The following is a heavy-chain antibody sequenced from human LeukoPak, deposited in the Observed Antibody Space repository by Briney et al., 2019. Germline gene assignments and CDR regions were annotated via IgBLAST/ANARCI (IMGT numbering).Heavy chain of an antibody. Sequence: GASVKVSCKASGYTFTGYYMHWVRQAPGQGLEWMGWINPNSGGTNYAQKFQGRVTMTRDTSISTAYMELSRLRSDDTAVYYCARVRAATLSGRYYYYYYYMDVWDKGTTVTVSS. CDR2: INPNSGGT. D-gene: IGHD2-15*01. J-gene: IGHJ6*03. V-gene: IGHV1-2*02. CDR1: GYTFTGYY. CDR3: ARVRAATLSGRYYYYYYYMDV.